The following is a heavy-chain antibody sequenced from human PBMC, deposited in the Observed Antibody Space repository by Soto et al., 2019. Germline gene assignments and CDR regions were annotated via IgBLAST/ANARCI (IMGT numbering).Heavy chain of an antibody. J-gene: IGHJ4*02. D-gene: IGHD2-15*01. CDR1: DGSFSGYY. CDR3: ARGRPSCSGGSCVVGYFDY. V-gene: IGHV4-34*01. Sequence: QVQLKQWGAGLLKPSETLSLTCAVYDGSFSGYYWSWIRQPPGKGLEWIGEINHSGSTNYNPSLTSRVTISVDTSTSQFSLNLSSVTAADTAVDYCARGRPSCSGGSCVVGYFDYWGQGTLVTVSS. CDR2: INHSGST.